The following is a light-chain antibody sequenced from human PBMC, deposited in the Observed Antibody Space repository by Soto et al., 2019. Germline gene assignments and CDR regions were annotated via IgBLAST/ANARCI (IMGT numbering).Light chain of an antibody. CDR3: QQYSRCST. CDR1: QTISSW. V-gene: IGKV1-5*03. CDR2: KAS. J-gene: IGKJ1*01. Sequence: DIQVTQSPSTLSASVGDRVTITCRASQTISSWLAWYQQKPGMAPKLLIYKASTLQSGVPSRFSGSGSGTEFTLTISSLQPDDFATYCQQYSRCSTFGQGTKVELK.